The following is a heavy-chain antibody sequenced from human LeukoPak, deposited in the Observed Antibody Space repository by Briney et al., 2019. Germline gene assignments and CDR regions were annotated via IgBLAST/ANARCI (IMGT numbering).Heavy chain of an antibody. CDR3: ATTAVVVPAAIQSYYYFDY. CDR1: GFTFSSYS. CDR2: ISYDGSNK. J-gene: IGHJ4*02. Sequence: GGSLRLSCAASGFTFSSYSMHWVRQAPGKGLEWVAVISYDGSNKYYADSVKGRFTISRDNAKNSLYLQMNSLRAEDTAVYYCATTAVVVPAAIQSYYYFDYWGQGALVTVSS. V-gene: IGHV3-30*04. D-gene: IGHD2-2*02.